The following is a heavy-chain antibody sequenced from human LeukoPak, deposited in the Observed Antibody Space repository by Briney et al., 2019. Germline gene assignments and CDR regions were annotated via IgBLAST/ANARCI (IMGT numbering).Heavy chain of an antibody. D-gene: IGHD5-12*01. V-gene: IGHV4-34*01. CDR3: ARHGRVSRYSGPSRAFDY. J-gene: IGHJ4*02. CDR1: GGSFSGYY. CDR2: INHSGST. Sequence: SETLSLTCAVYGGSFSGYYWSWIRRPPGKGLEWIGEINHSGSTNYNPSLKSRVTISVDTSKTQFSLKLSSVTAADTAVYYCARHGRVSRYSGPSRAFDYWGQGTLVTVSS.